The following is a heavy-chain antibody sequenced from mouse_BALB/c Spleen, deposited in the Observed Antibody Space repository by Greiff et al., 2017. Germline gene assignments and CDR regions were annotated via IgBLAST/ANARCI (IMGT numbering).Heavy chain of an antibody. J-gene: IGHJ3*01. D-gene: IGHD3-1*01. V-gene: IGHV1-54*03. CDR1: GYAFTNYS. CDR3: ARRQLGLRFAY. Sequence: QVQLQQSGAELVRPGTSVKVSCKASGYAFTNYSIEWVEQRPGQGLEWIGVINPGSGGTNHNEKFKGKATLTADKSSSTAYMQLSSLTSDDSAVYFCARRQLGLRFAYWGQGTLVTVSA. CDR2: INPGSGGT.